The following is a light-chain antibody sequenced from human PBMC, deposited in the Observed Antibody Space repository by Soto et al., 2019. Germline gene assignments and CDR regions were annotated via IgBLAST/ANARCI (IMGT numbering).Light chain of an antibody. J-gene: IGLJ1*01. CDR3: ASYAGGNYV. V-gene: IGLV2-8*01. CDR2: EVN. CDR1: NSDVGGYNY. Sequence: SSPPQPPPPSGSPGQSVTPSPPRTNSDVGGYNYVSWYQQHPGKAPELMIYEVNKRPSGVPDRFSGSKSGNTASLTVSGLQAEDEADYYCASYAGGNYVFGTGTKVTVL.